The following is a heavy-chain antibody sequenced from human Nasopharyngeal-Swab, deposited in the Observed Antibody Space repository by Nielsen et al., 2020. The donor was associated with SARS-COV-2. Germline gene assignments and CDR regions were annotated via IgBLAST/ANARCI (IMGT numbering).Heavy chain of an antibody. J-gene: IGHJ4*02. CDR2: IHPHSGDT. CDR1: GYTFTDYY. D-gene: IGHD1-14*01. V-gene: IGHV1-2*06. Sequence: SVNVSCKASGYTFTDYYMHWVRPAPGEGLEYMGRIHPHSGDTHFAQKFQGRVTVTRDTSINTAYMELSSLRFDGTAVYYCARDDGDVPGMTGSGPPGGYWGQGTLVTVSS. CDR3: ARDDGDVPGMTGSGPPGGY.